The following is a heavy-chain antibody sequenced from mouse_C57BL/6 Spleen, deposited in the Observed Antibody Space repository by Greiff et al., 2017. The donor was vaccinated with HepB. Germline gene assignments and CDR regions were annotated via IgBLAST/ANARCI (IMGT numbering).Heavy chain of an antibody. J-gene: IGHJ2*01. D-gene: IGHD1-1*01. CDR3: ARRGYYYGSNWVFDY. CDR1: GYTFTSYW. Sequence: VQLQQPGAELVMPGASVKLSCKASGYTFTSYWMHWVKQRPGQGLEWIGEIDPSDSYTNYNQTFKGKSTLTVDKSSSTAYMQLSILTSEDSAVYYCARRGYYYGSNWVFDYWGQGTTLTVSS. V-gene: IGHV1-69*01. CDR2: IDPSDSYT.